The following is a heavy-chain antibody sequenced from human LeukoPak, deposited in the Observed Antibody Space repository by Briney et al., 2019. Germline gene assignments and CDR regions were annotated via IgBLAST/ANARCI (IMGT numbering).Heavy chain of an antibody. V-gene: IGHV1-8*01. CDR3: ARALWNRRQLVIGY. CDR1: GYTFTSYD. Sequence: GASVKVSCKASGYTFTSYDISWVRQATGQGLEWMGWMNPNSGNTGYAQKFQGRVTMTRNTSISTAYMELSSLRSEDTAVYYCARALWNRRQLVIGYWGQGTLVTVSS. J-gene: IGHJ4*02. D-gene: IGHD6-13*01. CDR2: MNPNSGNT.